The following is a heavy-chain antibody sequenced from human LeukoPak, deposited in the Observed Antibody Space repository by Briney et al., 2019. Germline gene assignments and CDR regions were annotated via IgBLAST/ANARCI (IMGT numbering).Heavy chain of an antibody. CDR2: ISSDGHYK. J-gene: IGHJ4*02. CDR3: ARGDYGDLY. CDR1: GFTLSSYV. Sequence: PGGSLRLSCAASGFTLSSYVMHWVRQAPGKGLEWVAVISSDGHYKYYADSEKGRFTISRDNSKNTLYLQVNSLRPEDTAVYYCARGDYGDLYWGQGTLVTVSS. V-gene: IGHV3-30-3*01. D-gene: IGHD4-17*01.